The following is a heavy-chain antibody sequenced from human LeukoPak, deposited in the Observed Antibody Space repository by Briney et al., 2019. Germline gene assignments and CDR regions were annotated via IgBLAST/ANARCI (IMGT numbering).Heavy chain of an antibody. CDR3: ARDAGIAVAGPLGLDY. V-gene: IGHV1-18*01. J-gene: IGHJ4*02. Sequence: ASVKVSCKASGYTFTSYVISWVRQAPGQGLEWMGWISAYNGNTNYAQKLQGRVTMTTDTSTSTAYMELRSLRSDDTAVYYCARDAGIAVAGPLGLDYWGQGTLVTVSS. CDR2: ISAYNGNT. CDR1: GYTFTSYV. D-gene: IGHD6-19*01.